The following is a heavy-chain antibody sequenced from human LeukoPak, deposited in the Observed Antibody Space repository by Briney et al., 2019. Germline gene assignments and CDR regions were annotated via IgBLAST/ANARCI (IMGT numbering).Heavy chain of an antibody. CDR2: ISAYNGNT. Sequence: GASVKVSCKASGYTFTGYYMHWVRQAPGQGLEWMGWISAYNGNTNYAQKLQGRVTMTTDTSTSTAYMELRSLRSDDTAVYYCARVSLSIFGVVTHDAFDIWGQGTMVTVSS. V-gene: IGHV1-18*04. J-gene: IGHJ3*02. D-gene: IGHD3-3*01. CDR1: GYTFTGYY. CDR3: ARVSLSIFGVVTHDAFDI.